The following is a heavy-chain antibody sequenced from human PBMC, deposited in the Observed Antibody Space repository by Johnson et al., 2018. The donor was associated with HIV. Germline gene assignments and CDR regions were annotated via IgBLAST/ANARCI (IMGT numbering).Heavy chain of an antibody. CDR3: ARGRGYSSSNDAFDI. CDR1: GFTFDDYT. Sequence: QLVESAGGVVQPGGSLRLSCAASGFTFDDYTMHWVRQAPGKGLEWVSLISWDGDSTYYADSVKGRFTISRDNSKNTLYLQMNSLRAEDTAVYYCARGRGYSSSNDAFDIWGQGTMVTVSS. J-gene: IGHJ3*02. V-gene: IGHV3-43*01. CDR2: ISWDGDST. D-gene: IGHD6-13*01.